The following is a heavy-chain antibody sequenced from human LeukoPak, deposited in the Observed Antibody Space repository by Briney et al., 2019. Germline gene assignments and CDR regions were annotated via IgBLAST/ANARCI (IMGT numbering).Heavy chain of an antibody. CDR3: ARDSRFGHYFDY. Sequence: GGSLRLSCAASGFTFSSYSMNWVRQAPGKGLEWVSSISRSSSYIYYADSVKGRFTISRDNAKNSLYLQMNSLRAEDTAVYYCARDSRFGHYFDYWGQGTLVTVSS. CDR1: GFTFSSYS. V-gene: IGHV3-21*01. CDR2: ISRSSSYI. D-gene: IGHD3-10*01. J-gene: IGHJ4*02.